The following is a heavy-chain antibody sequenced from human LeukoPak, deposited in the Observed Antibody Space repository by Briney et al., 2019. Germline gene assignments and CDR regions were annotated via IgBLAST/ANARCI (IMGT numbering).Heavy chain of an antibody. V-gene: IGHV3-64*01. Sequence: PGGSLRLSCAASGFTFSSYAMHWVRQAPGKGLEYVSAISSNGGSTYYANSVKGRFTISRDNSKNTLYLQMGSLRAEDMAVYYCARGGHLYDFWSGQLAYMDVWGKGTTVTVSS. D-gene: IGHD3-3*01. CDR3: ARGGHLYDFWSGQLAYMDV. CDR2: ISSNGGST. J-gene: IGHJ6*03. CDR1: GFTFSSYA.